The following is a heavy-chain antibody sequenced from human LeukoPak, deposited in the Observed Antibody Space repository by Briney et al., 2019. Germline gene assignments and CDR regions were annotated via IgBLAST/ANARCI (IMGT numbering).Heavy chain of an antibody. D-gene: IGHD2-2*01. CDR2: ISGNGGST. CDR3: AKGSCSSASCYRFDY. J-gene: IGHJ4*02. V-gene: IGHV3-23*01. CDR1: GFAFSSYG. Sequence: GGSLRLSCAASGFAFSSYGMSWVRQAPGKGLEWVSGISGNGGSTYYADSVKGRFTISRDKSKNTLYLQMNSLRAEDTAVYYCAKGSCSSASCYRFDYWGQGTLVTVSS.